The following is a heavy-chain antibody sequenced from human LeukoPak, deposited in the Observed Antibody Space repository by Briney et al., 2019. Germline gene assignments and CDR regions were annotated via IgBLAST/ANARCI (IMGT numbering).Heavy chain of an antibody. J-gene: IGHJ4*02. CDR2: ISAYNGNT. Sequence: ASVEVSCKASGYTFTSYDISWVRQAPGQGPEWMGWISAYNGNTNYAQKLQGRVTMTTDTSTSTAYMELRSLRSDDTAAYYCARDILGITGTTSDYWGQGTLVTVSS. V-gene: IGHV1-18*01. CDR1: GYTFTSYD. CDR3: ARDILGITGTTSDY. D-gene: IGHD1-7*01.